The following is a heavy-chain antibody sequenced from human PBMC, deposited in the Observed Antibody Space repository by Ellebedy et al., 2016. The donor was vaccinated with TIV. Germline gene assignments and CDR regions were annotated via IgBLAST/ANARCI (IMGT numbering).Heavy chain of an antibody. Sequence: PGGSLRLSCAASGFIFSASTMHWVRQASGKGLEWVGQMRSKAKNYATAYQASVKGRFTISRDDSQNTAYLQMNSLKTEDTAVYYCIRKSEAGDSGLGDNWGQGTLVTVSS. J-gene: IGHJ4*02. D-gene: IGHD2-21*01. V-gene: IGHV3-73*01. CDR3: IRKSEAGDSGLGDN. CDR1: GFIFSAST. CDR2: MRSKAKNYAT.